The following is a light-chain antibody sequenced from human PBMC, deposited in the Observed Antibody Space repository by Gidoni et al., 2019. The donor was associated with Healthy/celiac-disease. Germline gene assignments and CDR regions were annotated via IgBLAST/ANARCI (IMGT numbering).Light chain of an antibody. V-gene: IGKV1-8*01. CDR3: QQYYSYPRS. Sequence: AIRMTKSPSPFSASTGDRVTITCRASQGISSYLAWYQQKPGKAPKLLIYAASTLQSGVPSRFSGSGSGTDFTLTISCLQSEDFATYYCQQYYSYPRSFGQGTKLEIK. J-gene: IGKJ2*04. CDR2: AAS. CDR1: QGISSY.